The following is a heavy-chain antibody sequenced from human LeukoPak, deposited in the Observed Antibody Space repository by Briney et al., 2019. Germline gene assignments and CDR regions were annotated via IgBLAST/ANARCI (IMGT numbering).Heavy chain of an antibody. J-gene: IGHJ3*02. D-gene: IGHD3-10*01. CDR3: ARDLSDYYGSGSYRPIDAFDI. V-gene: IGHV4-34*01. Sequence: RSSETLSLTCAVYGGSFSGYYWSWIRQPPGKGLEWMGEINHSGSPNYNPSLKSRVTISIDTSKNQFSLKLSPVTAADTAVYYCARDLSDYYGSGSYRPIDAFDIWGQGTMVTVSS. CDR2: INHSGSP. CDR1: GGSFSGYY.